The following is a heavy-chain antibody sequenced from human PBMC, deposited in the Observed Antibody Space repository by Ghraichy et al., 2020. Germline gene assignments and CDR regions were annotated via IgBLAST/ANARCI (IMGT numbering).Heavy chain of an antibody. CDR3: ATITMVRGVIEYYFDY. CDR2: FDPEDGET. J-gene: IGHJ4*02. D-gene: IGHD3-10*01. CDR1: GYTLTELS. V-gene: IGHV1-24*01. Sequence: ASVKVSCKVSGYTLTELSMHWVRQAPGKGLEWMGGFDPEDGETIYAQKFQGRVTMTEDTFTDTAYMELSSLRSEDTAVYYCATITMVRGVIEYYFDYWGQGTLVTVSS.